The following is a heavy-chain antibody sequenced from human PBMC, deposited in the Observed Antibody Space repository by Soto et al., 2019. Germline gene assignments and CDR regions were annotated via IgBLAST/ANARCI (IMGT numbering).Heavy chain of an antibody. D-gene: IGHD2-2*01. V-gene: IGHV1-69*06. J-gene: IGHJ5*02. CDR1: GGTFSSYA. CDR3: ARGGNIVVVPAATGDWFDP. Sequence: QVQLVQSGAEVKKPGSSVKVSCKASGGTFSSYAISWVRQAPGQGLEWMGGIIPIFGTANYAQKCQGRVTITADKSTSTAYMELSSLRSEDTAVYYCARGGNIVVVPAATGDWFDPWGQGTLVTVSS. CDR2: IIPIFGTA.